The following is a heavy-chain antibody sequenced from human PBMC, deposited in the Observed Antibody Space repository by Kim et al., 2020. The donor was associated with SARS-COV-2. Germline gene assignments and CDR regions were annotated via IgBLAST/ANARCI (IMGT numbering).Heavy chain of an antibody. J-gene: IGHJ3*02. D-gene: IGHD6-19*01. CDR1: GFTFSSYW. V-gene: IGHV3-7*01. CDR2: IKQDGNQK. Sequence: GGSLRRSCAASGFTFSSYWMTWVRQAPGKGLEGVANIKQDGNQKYYVDSVKGRFTFSRDNAKNSLYLQMNSLRAEDKAVFYCSREGNLYRSGQVACCIWG. CDR3: SREGNLYRSGQVACCI.